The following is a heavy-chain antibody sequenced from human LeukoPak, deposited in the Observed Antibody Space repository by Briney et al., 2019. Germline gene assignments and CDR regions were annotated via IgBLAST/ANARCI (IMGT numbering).Heavy chain of an antibody. CDR3: ARDDDRAREIDY. Sequence: SVKVSCKASRGTFSKYAISWVRPAPGQGLERMGRIIPILNITHYAQKFQGRVTIAADKSTSSAYMELSSLRSEDTAVYYCARDDDRAREIDYWGQGTLVTVSS. CDR1: RGTFSKYA. J-gene: IGHJ4*02. D-gene: IGHD3-22*01. V-gene: IGHV1-69*04. CDR2: IIPILNIT.